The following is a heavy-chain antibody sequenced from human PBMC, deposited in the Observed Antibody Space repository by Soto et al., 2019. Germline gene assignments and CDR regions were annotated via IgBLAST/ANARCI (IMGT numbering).Heavy chain of an antibody. V-gene: IGHV3-21*01. CDR1: GFTFSSYS. D-gene: IGHD3-10*02. Sequence: GSLRLSCAASGFTFSSYSMNWVRQAPGKGLEWVSSISSSSSYIYYADSVKGRFTISRDNAKNSLYLQMNSLRAEDTAVYYCARALFGETFYGMDVWGQGTTVTVSS. J-gene: IGHJ6*02. CDR2: ISSSSSYI. CDR3: ARALFGETFYGMDV.